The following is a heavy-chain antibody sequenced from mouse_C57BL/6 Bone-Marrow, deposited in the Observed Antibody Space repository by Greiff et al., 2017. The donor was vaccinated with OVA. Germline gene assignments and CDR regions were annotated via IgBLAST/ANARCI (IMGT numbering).Heavy chain of an antibody. D-gene: IGHD1-1*01. J-gene: IGHJ2*01. Sequence: EVKLVESGPVLVKPGPSVKISCKASGFTFTDYYMHWVKQSHGKSLEWIGLVYPYNGCTSYNQKFKGKATLTVDTYSSTAYMELNSLTSEDSAVYYCARSYYYGSSFDYWGQGTTLTVSS. CDR3: ARSYYYGSSFDY. V-gene: IGHV1-36*01. CDR1: GFTFTDYY. CDR2: VYPYNGCT.